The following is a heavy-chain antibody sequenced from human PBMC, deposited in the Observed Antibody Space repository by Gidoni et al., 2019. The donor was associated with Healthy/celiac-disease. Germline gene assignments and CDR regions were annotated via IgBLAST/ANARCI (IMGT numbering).Heavy chain of an antibody. CDR2: ISSSGSTI. D-gene: IGHD6-19*01. CDR1: GFTFSSYE. Sequence: EVQLVESGGGLVQPGGSLRLSCAASGFTFSSYEMNWVRQAPGKGLEWVSYISSSGSTIYYADSVKGRFTISRDNAKNSLYLQMNRLRAEDTAVYYCARAYSSGWYIGYFDLWGRGTLVTVSS. CDR3: ARAYSSGWYIGYFDL. V-gene: IGHV3-48*03. J-gene: IGHJ2*01.